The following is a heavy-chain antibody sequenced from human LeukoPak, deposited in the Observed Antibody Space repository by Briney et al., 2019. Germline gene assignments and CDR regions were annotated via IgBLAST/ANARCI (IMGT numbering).Heavy chain of an antibody. CDR3: ATYGGNTAEYFQH. D-gene: IGHD4-23*01. J-gene: IGHJ1*01. V-gene: IGHV1-69*05. CDR2: IIPMSDTA. Sequence: ASVKVFCKISGGIYRITSITWVRQAPGQGLEWMGGIIPMSDTANYAQNFQGRVTITKDESTSTAYMELSSLIPDDTALYYCATYGGNTAEYFQHWGQGTLVTVSS. CDR1: GGIYRITS.